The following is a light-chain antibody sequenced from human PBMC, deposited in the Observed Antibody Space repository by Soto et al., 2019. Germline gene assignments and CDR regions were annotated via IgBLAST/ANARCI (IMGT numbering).Light chain of an antibody. CDR1: SSNIGSNT. Sequence: QSALTQPPSASGTPGQRVAISCSGSSSNIGSNTVNWYQQLPGTAPRLLIYADNLRPSGVPDRFSGSKSGASASLAISGLQSGDEADYYCAAWHDSLSIYVFGTGTKVTVL. V-gene: IGLV1-44*01. J-gene: IGLJ1*01. CDR2: ADN. CDR3: AAWHDSLSIYV.